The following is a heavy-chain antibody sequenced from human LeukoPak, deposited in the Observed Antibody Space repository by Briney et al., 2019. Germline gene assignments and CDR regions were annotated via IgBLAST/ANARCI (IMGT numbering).Heavy chain of an antibody. CDR3: ARYYDYYDSSGYYFDI. J-gene: IGHJ3*02. D-gene: IGHD3-22*01. Sequence: SETLSLTCTVSGGSISSYYWSWIRQPPGKGLEWIGYIYYSGSTNCNPSLKSRVTISVDTSKNQFSLKLSSVTAADTAVYYCARYYDYYDSSGYYFDIWGQGTMVTVSS. V-gene: IGHV4-59*01. CDR1: GGSISSYY. CDR2: IYYSGST.